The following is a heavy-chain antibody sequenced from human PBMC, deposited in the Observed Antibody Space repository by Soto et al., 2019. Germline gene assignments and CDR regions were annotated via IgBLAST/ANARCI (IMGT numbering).Heavy chain of an antibody. CDR1: GFTFSSYG. CDR2: IWYDGSNK. J-gene: IGHJ4*02. D-gene: IGHD4-17*01. V-gene: IGHV3-33*01. CDR3: ARDFGGRYTVTNLFDY. Sequence: QVQLVESGGGVVQPGRSLRLSCAASGFTFSSYGMQWVRQAPGKGLEWVAVIWYDGSNKYYADSVKGRFTISRDNSKNTLYLQMNSLRAEDTDVYYCARDFGGRYTVTNLFDYWGQGTLVTVSS.